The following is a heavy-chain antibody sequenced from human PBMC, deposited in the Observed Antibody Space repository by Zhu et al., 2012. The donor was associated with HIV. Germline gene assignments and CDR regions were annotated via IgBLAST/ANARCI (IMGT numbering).Heavy chain of an antibody. CDR3: ARERQQLVSFAP. CDR1: GDSISSHY. V-gene: IGHV4-59*11. CDR2: IYSSGTT. Sequence: QVQLQESGPGLVKPSETLSLTCTVSGDSISSHYWSWIRQPPGKRLEWIGYIYSSGTTKYNPSLKSRVTISVDTSKNQFSLKLHSVTAADTAVYYCARERQQLVSFAPWGQGPWSPSPQ. D-gene: IGHD6-13*01. J-gene: IGHJ1*01.